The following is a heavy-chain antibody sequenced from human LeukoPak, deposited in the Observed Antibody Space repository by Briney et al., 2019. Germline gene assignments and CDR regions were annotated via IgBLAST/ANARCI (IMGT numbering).Heavy chain of an antibody. V-gene: IGHV3-64*02. J-gene: IGHJ3*02. D-gene: IGHD1-26*01. CDR2: ISYNGGST. CDR1: GFTFTNYA. CDR3: ARYYPVGATTTEAFDI. Sequence: GGSLRLSCAASGFTFTNYAMHWVRQAPGKGLEYVSAISYNGGSTYYADSVKGRFTISRDNSKNTLYLQMGSLTAEDMAVYYCARYYPVGATTTEAFDIWGQGTMVTVSS.